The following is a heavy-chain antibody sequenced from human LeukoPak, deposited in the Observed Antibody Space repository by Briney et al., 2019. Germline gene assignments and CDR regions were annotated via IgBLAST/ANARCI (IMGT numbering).Heavy chain of an antibody. CDR3: ARGFSTYYYDSSGYSYDWFDP. J-gene: IGHJ5*02. Sequence: GGALRLSCAASAFTFFSNSRNGFGRPPGRGRQGWASINGRGGLYWYANSLKGRFTIARANAQTTLFLQMNSLRAEDTAMYYCARGFSTYYYDSSGYSYDWFDPWGQGTLVTVSS. CDR2: INGRGGLY. V-gene: IGHV3-21*01. CDR1: AFTFFSNS. D-gene: IGHD3-22*01.